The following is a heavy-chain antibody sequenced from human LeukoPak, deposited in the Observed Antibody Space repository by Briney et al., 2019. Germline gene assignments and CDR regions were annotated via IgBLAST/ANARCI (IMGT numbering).Heavy chain of an antibody. CDR1: GFTFSSYS. J-gene: IGHJ6*03. D-gene: IGHD2-15*01. Sequence: PGGSLRLSCAASGFTFSSYSMNWVRQAPGKGLEWVSSISSSSSYIYYADSVKGRFTISRDNAKNSLYLQMNSLRAEDTAVYYCARDSEPVYCSGGSCYYYYYYMDVWGKGTTVTVSS. CDR2: ISSSSSYI. CDR3: ARDSEPVYCSGGSCYYYYYYMDV. V-gene: IGHV3-21*01.